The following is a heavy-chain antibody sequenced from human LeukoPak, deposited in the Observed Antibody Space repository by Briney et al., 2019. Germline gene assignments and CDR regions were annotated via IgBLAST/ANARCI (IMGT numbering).Heavy chain of an antibody. D-gene: IGHD2-2*01. J-gene: IGHJ6*03. V-gene: IGHV4-59*01. CDR2: IYYSGST. CDR1: GGSISSYY. Sequence: PSETLSLTCTVSGGSISSYYWSWIRQPPGKGLEWIGDIYYSGSTNYNPSLKSRLTMSVDTSKNQFSLQLSSVTAADTAVYYCARGCSSTTCYDHYYFYYMDVWGKGTTVTVSS. CDR3: ARGCSSTTCYDHYYFYYMDV.